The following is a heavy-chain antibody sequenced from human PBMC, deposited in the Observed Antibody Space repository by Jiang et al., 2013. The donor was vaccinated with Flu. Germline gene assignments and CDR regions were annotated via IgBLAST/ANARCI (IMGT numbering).Heavy chain of an antibody. D-gene: IGHD3-9*01. CDR3: ARWHYDILTGYPAGENYFDY. V-gene: IGHV4-34*01. Sequence: LLKPSETLSLTCAVYGGSFSGYYWSWIRQPPGKGLEWIGSIYHSGSTYYNPSLKSRVTISVDTSKNQFSLKLSPVTAADTAVYYCARWHYDILTGYPAGENYFDYWGQGTLVSVSA. CDR2: IYHSGST. J-gene: IGHJ4*02. CDR1: GGSFSGYY.